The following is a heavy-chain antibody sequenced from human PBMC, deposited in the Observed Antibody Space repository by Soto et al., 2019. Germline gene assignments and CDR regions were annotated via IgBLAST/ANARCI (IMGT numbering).Heavy chain of an antibody. D-gene: IGHD3-10*01. CDR3: AKDNFGTSLWFGELLSPYYYYYGMDV. Sequence: GGSLRLSCAASGFTFSSYAMSWVRQAPGKGLEWVSAISGSGGSTYYADSVKGRFTISRDNSKNTLYLQMNSLRAEDTAVYYCAKDNFGTSLWFGELLSPYYYYYGMDVWGQGTTVTVSS. CDR1: GFTFSSYA. CDR2: ISGSGGST. V-gene: IGHV3-23*01. J-gene: IGHJ6*02.